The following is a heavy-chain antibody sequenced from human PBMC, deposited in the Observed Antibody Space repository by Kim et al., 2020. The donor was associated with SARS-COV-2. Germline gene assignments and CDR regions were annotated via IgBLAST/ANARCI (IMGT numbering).Heavy chain of an antibody. CDR2: IYSNGGT. D-gene: IGHD3-22*01. Sequence: GGSLRLSCAVSGFTVGRNYMTWVRQAPGKGLEWVSFIYSNGGTNYADSVRGRFTISRESSKNTLFLQMNSLRAEDEAGDYCGRKTDSGGYGDFWGWGSL. CDR3: GRKTDSGGYGDF. J-gene: IGHJ2*01. V-gene: IGHV3-53*01. CDR1: GFTVGRNY.